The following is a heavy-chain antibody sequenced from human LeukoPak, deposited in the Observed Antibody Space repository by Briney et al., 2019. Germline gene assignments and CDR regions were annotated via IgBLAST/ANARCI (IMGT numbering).Heavy chain of an antibody. D-gene: IGHD2-2*01. CDR3: ARDYGVPAASSYYYYMDV. J-gene: IGHJ6*03. Sequence: PSETLSLTCAVYGGSFSGYYWSWIRQPPGKGLEWIGEINHSGSTNYNPSLKSRVTISVDTSKNQFSLKLSSVTAEDTAVYYCARDYGVPAASSYYYYMDVWGKGTTVTVSS. V-gene: IGHV4-34*01. CDR1: GGSFSGYY. CDR2: INHSGST.